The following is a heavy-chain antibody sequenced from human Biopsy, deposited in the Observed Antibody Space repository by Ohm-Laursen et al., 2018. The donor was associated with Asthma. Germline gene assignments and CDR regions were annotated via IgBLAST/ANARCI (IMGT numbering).Heavy chain of an antibody. V-gene: IGHV4-39*01. CDR2: VYHSGST. Sequence: TLSLTCNVSGDSMGGSDYSWGWIRQPPGKGLEWIGNVYHSGSTNINPSLQSRVTISVDTSKSQFSLKVSAVTAADTAVYFCARHKHSNSWYKYYFDYWGQGTLVTVSS. CDR1: GDSMGGSDYS. J-gene: IGHJ4*02. D-gene: IGHD6-13*01. CDR3: ARHKHSNSWYKYYFDY.